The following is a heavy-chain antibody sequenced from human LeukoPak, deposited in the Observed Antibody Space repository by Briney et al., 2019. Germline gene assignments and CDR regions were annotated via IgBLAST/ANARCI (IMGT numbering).Heavy chain of an antibody. D-gene: IGHD1-26*01. V-gene: IGHV4-39*01. J-gene: IGHJ4*02. Sequence: PSETLSLTCTVSGGSISGSTYYWGWIRQPPGKGLEWIGSIYYSGSTYYSPSLKSRVTISVDTSNNQFSLKLSSVTAADTALFYCARRWAYTFDYWGQGTLVTVSS. CDR2: IYYSGST. CDR1: GGSISGSTYY. CDR3: ARRWAYTFDY.